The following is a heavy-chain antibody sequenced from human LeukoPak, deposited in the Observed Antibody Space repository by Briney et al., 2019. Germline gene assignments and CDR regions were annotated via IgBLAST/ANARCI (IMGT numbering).Heavy chain of an antibody. J-gene: IGHJ4*02. CDR3: ARDSRYYDSSGYGY. D-gene: IGHD3-22*01. CDR2: INPNSGGT. CDR1: GYTFTGYY. V-gene: IGHV1-2*02. Sequence: AAVKVSCKASGYTFTGYYMHWVQQAPGQGVAWMGWINPNSGGTNYAQKFQGRVTMTRDTSISTAYMELSRLRSDDTAVYYCARDSRYYDSSGYGYWGQGTLVTVSS.